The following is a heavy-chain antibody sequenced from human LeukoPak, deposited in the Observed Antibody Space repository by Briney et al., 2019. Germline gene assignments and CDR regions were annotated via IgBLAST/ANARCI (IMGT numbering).Heavy chain of an antibody. CDR3: ARGEVGEFDY. D-gene: IGHD3-10*01. CDR2: ISHSGST. Sequence: SETLSLTCAVPGYSISRGYYWNWIRQFPGKGLEWIGSISHSGSTSYNPSLKRRITISLETSKNQFSLRLISVTAADSALYYCARGEVGEFDYWGQGRLVIVSS. J-gene: IGHJ4*02. V-gene: IGHV4-38-2*01. CDR1: GYSISRGYY.